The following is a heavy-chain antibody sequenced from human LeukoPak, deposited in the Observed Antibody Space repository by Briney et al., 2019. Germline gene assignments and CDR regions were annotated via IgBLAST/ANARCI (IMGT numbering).Heavy chain of an antibody. V-gene: IGHV3-30*03. CDR3: ARTTTPHYYGSGSYALGY. D-gene: IGHD3-10*01. Sequence: GRSLRLSCAASGFTFSSYAMHWVRQAPGKGLEWVAVISYDGSNKYYADSVKGRFSISRDNSKNTLYLQMSSLRDEDTAVYYCARTTTPHYYGSGSYALGYWGQGTLVTVPS. J-gene: IGHJ4*02. CDR1: GFTFSSYA. CDR2: ISYDGSNK.